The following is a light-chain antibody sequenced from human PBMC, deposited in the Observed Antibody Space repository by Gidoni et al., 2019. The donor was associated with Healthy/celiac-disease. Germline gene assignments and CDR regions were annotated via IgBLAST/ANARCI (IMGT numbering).Light chain of an antibody. CDR3: QSADSSGTYV. J-gene: IGLJ1*01. CDR2: KDS. Sequence: SYELTPPPSVSVSPGQTARITCSGDALPQQYAYWYQQKPGQAPVLVIYKDSERPSGIPERFSGSSSGTTVTLTISGVQAEDEADYYCQSADSSGTYVFGTGTKVXVL. CDR1: ALPQQY. V-gene: IGLV3-25*03.